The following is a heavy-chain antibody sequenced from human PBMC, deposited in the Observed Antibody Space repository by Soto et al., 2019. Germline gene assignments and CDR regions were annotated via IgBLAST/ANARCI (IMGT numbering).Heavy chain of an antibody. J-gene: IGHJ6*02. Sequence: QVQLVQSGAEVKKPGSSVKVSCQSSGGTFSTSAISWVRPAPGQGLEWVGGIMPVFPTPDYAQKFQGRDTITADESTTTTYLELTGLRADDTAVYYWARDKDRKQVGGNYHYTLDVWGQGTAITVAS. CDR3: ARDKDRKQVGGNYHYTLDV. V-gene: IGHV1-69*12. D-gene: IGHD1-7*01. CDR2: IMPVFPTP. CDR1: GGTFSTSA.